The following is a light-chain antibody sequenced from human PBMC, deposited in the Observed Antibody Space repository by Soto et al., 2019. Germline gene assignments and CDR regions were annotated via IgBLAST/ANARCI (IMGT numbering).Light chain of an antibody. V-gene: IGLV2-14*01. CDR2: EVT. J-gene: IGLJ1*01. CDR3: SSYTGSSTSYV. Sequence: QSVLTQPASVSGSPGQSITISCAGTSGEVGRYNHVAWYQQHPGTAPKLMIYEVTKRPSGVSNRFSGSKSGNTASLNISGLQAEDEDDYYCSSYTGSSTSYVFGTGTKLTVL. CDR1: SGEVGRYNH.